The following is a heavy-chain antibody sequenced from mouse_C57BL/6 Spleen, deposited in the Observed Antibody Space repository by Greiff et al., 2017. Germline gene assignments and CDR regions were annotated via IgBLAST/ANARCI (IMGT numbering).Heavy chain of an antibody. CDR1: GFTFSDYG. CDR2: ISSGSSTI. J-gene: IGHJ3*01. Sequence: EVHLVESGGGLVKPGGSLKLSCAASGFTFSDYGMHWVRQAPEKGLEWVAYISSGSSTIYYADTVKGRFTISRDNAKNTLFLQMTSLRSEDTAMYYCAKTDYDYAFACWGQGTLVTVSA. D-gene: IGHD2-4*01. V-gene: IGHV5-17*01. CDR3: AKTDYDYAFAC.